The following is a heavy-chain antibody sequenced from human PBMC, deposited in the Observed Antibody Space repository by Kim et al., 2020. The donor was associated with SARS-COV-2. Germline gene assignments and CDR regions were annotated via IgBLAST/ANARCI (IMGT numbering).Heavy chain of an antibody. CDR1: GFSLSDHY. CDR2: TRNKVNGYTT. V-gene: IGHV3-72*01. Sequence: GGSLRLSCAASGFSLSDHYMDWVRQAPGKGLEWIGRTRNKVNGYTTEYAASVKGRFTISRDDSENSLYLQMNSLIIEDTAVYYCARSGSNGDWSTQYFDCWGQGTLVTVSS. D-gene: IGHD3-16*01. J-gene: IGHJ4*02. CDR3: ARSGSNGDWSTQYFDC.